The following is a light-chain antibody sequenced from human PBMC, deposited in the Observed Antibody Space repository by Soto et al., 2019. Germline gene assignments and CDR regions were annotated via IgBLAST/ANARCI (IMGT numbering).Light chain of an antibody. CDR2: DAS. J-gene: IGKJ5*01. CDR3: QQRSNWTTIT. Sequence: EIVLTQSPATLSSSPGERATLSCRARQSVSSYLAWYQQKPGQAPRLLIYDASNRATGIPARFSGSGSGTDFTLTISSLEPEAFAVYYCQQRSNWTTITFGQGTRLEIK. V-gene: IGKV3-11*01. CDR1: QSVSSY.